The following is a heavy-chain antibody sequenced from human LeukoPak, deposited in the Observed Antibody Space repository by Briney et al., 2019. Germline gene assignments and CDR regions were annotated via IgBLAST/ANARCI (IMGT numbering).Heavy chain of an antibody. D-gene: IGHD4-11*01. J-gene: IGHJ4*02. V-gene: IGHV4-59*12. Sequence: PSETLSLTCTVSGGSISSYYWGWIRQPPGKGLEWIGNIYHSGSTYYNPSLTGRVTISVDTSKNQFSLKLSSVTAADTAVYYCARTYTNYPNRPFDYWGQGTLVTVSS. CDR1: GGSISSYY. CDR2: IYHSGST. CDR3: ARTYTNYPNRPFDY.